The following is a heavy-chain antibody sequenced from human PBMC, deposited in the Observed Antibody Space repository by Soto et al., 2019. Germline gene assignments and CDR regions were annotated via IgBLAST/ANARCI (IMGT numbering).Heavy chain of an antibody. CDR2: ISWNSGSI. J-gene: IGHJ4*02. CDR3: AKDILSSYCSSTSCYHYFDY. CDR1: GFTFDDYA. Sequence: GGSLRLSCAASGFTFDDYAMHWVRQAPGKGLEWVSGISWNSGSIGYADSVKGRFTISRDNAKNSLYLQINRLRAEDTALYYCAKDILSSYCSSTSCYHYFDYWGQGTLVTVSS. V-gene: IGHV3-9*01. D-gene: IGHD2-2*01.